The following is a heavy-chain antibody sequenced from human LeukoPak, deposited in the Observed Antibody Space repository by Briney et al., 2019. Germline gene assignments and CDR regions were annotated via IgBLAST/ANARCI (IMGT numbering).Heavy chain of an antibody. V-gene: IGHV4-38-2*02. D-gene: IGHD2-15*01. CDR3: ARYCSGGSCRGWYFDL. J-gene: IGHJ2*01. CDR2: INHSGST. Sequence: SETLSLTCTVSGYSISNGYYWDWIRQPPGRGLEWIGNINHSGSTNYNPSLKSRVTISVDTSKNQFSLKLSSVTAADTAVYYCARYCSGGSCRGWYFDLWGRGTLVTVSS. CDR1: GYSISNGYY.